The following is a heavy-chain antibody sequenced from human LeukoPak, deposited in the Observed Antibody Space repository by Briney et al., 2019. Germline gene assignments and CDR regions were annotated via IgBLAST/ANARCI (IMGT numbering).Heavy chain of an antibody. Sequence: GGSLRLSCAASGFTVSSNYMSWVRQAPGKGLEWVSVIHSGGSTYYADSVKGRFTISRDNSKNTLYLQMNSLRAEDTAVYYCAKDLTMIVVVSGYFDYWGQGTLVTVSS. CDR3: AKDLTMIVVVSGYFDY. J-gene: IGHJ4*02. D-gene: IGHD3-22*01. V-gene: IGHV3-53*01. CDR2: IHSGGST. CDR1: GFTVSSNY.